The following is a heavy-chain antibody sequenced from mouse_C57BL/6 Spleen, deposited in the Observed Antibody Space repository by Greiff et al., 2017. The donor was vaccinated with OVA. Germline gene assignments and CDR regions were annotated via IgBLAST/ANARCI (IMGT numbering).Heavy chain of an antibody. Sequence: DVKLQESGPGLVKPSQSLSLTCSVTGYSITSGYYWNWIRQFPGNKLEWMGYISYDGSNNYNPSLKNRISITRDTSKNQFFLKLNSVTTEDTATYYCARDTYGSSYSWFAYWGQGTLVTVSA. D-gene: IGHD1-1*01. V-gene: IGHV3-6*01. CDR1: GYSITSGYY. CDR2: ISYDGSN. CDR3: ARDTYGSSYSWFAY. J-gene: IGHJ3*01.